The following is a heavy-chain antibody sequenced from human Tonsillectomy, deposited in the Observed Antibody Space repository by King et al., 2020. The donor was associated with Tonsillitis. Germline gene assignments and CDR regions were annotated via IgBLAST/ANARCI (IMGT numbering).Heavy chain of an antibody. D-gene: IGHD2-15*01. V-gene: IGHV3-43*02. CDR3: AKDAKGYCSGGSCYPDY. CDR1: GFTFDDYA. J-gene: IGHJ4*02. Sequence: VQLVESGGGVVQPGGSLRLSCAASGFTFDDYAMHWVRQAPGKGLEWVSLISGDGGSTDYADSVKGRFTISRDNSKNSLFLQMNSLRTEDTALYYCAKDAKGYCSGGSCYPDYWGQGTPVTVSS. CDR2: ISGDGGST.